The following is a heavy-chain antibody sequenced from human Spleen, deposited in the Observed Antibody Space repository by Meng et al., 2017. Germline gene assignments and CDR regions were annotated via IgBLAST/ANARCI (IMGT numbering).Heavy chain of an antibody. D-gene: IGHD3-16*01. CDR3: ARGGPLSWLDP. Sequence: QVQLVHSGAEVKKPGASVTVSCKTSGYMFSTYTITWVRQAPGQGLEWMGRISGFKGNTNYAQKFQDRVTMTTDTSTTTAYMELMSLTSDDTAVYYCARGGPLSWLDPWGQGTLVTVSS. V-gene: IGHV1-18*01. CDR2: ISGFKGNT. J-gene: IGHJ5*02. CDR1: GYMFSTYT.